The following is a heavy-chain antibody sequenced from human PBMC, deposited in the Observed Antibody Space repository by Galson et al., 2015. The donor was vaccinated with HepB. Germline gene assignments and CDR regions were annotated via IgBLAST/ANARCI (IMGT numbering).Heavy chain of an antibody. CDR2: ISYDGSNK. CDR1: GFTFSSYG. V-gene: IGHV3-30*18. D-gene: IGHD2-15*01. CDR3: AKPTPIVVVVAASLDI. J-gene: IGHJ3*02. Sequence: SLRLSCAASGFTFSSYGMHWVRQAPGKGLEWVAVISYDGSNKYYADSVKGRFTISRDNSKNTLYLQMNSLRAEDTAVYYCAKPTPIVVVVAASLDIWGQGTMVTVSS.